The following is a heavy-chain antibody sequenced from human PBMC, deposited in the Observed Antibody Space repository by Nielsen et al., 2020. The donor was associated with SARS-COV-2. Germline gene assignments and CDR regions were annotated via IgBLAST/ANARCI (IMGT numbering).Heavy chain of an antibody. D-gene: IGHD5-12*01. J-gene: IGHJ4*02. CDR2: IWEDGGDP. CDR3: AREGPDIAVMFHY. V-gene: IGHV3-33*01. CDR1: GFTFSTYG. Sequence: GESLKISCVASGFTFSTYGMHWVRQAPGKGLEWVAVIWEDGGDPKYADSVKGRFIISRGNSKNTLHLQMNSLRVEDTAVYYCAREGPDIAVMFHYWGQGTLVTVSS.